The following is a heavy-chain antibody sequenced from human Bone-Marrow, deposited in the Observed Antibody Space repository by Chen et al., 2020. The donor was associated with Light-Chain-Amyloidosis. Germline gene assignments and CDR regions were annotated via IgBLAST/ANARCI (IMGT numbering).Heavy chain of an antibody. J-gene: IGHJ4*02. CDR3: ARRRDGYNFDY. V-gene: IGHV5-51*01. CDR1: GYTFPNYW. CDR2: IYPDDSDA. Sequence: EVQLEQSGPEVKKPGASLKLSCKASGYTFPNYWIGWVRQMPGKGLEWMGVIYPDDSDARYSPSFEGQVTISADKSITTAYLQWRSLKASDTAMYYCARRRDGYNFDYWGQGTLVTVSS. D-gene: IGHD5-12*01.